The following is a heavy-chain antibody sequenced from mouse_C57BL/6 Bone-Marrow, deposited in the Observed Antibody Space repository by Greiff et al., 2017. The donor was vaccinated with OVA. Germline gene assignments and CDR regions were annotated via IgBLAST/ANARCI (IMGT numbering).Heavy chain of an antibody. CDR1: GYTFTDYE. D-gene: IGHD2-2*01. CDR2: IDPDTGGT. Sequence: QVQLQQSGAELVRPGASVTLSCKASGYTFTDYEMHWVKQTPVHGLEWIGAIDPDTGGTAYNQKFKGKAILTADKSSSTAYMELRSLTSEDSAVYYCTRGLQSRLPFDYWGQGTTLTVSS. V-gene: IGHV1-15*01. CDR3: TRGLQSRLPFDY. J-gene: IGHJ2*01.